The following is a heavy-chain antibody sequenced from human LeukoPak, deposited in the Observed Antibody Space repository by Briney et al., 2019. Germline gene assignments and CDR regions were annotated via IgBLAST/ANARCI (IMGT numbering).Heavy chain of an antibody. CDR1: GFTFSSYG. D-gene: IGHD3-10*01. CDR2: ISYDGSNK. V-gene: IGHV3-30*18. CDR3: AKDGRYYGSGSYYPPDWYFDL. Sequence: GGSLRLSCAASGFTFSSYGMRWVRQAPGKGLEWVAVISYDGSNKYYADSVKGRFTISRDNSKNTLYLQMNSLRAEDTAVYYCAKDGRYYGSGSYYPPDWYFDLWGRGTLVTVSS. J-gene: IGHJ2*01.